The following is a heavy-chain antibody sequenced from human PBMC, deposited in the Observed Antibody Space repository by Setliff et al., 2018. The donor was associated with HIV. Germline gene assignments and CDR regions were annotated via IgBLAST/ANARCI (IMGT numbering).Heavy chain of an antibody. V-gene: IGHV4-39*01. CDR3: ARHEGYLYDGSRCFGRFDP. J-gene: IGHJ5*02. CDR1: DGSITTDNYF. D-gene: IGHD3-22*01. CDR2: IYYTGNT. Sequence: LSLTCTVSDGSITTDNYFWGWIRQPPGKGLEWIGSIYYTGNTYSNSSLKSRVSMSVDTSKKQISLRLHSVTAADTAVYYCARHEGYLYDGSRCFGRFDPWGQGTLVTVSS.